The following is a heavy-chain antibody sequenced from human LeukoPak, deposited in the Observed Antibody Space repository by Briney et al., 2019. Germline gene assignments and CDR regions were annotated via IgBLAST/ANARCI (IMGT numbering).Heavy chain of an antibody. CDR2: ISTSGSTI. D-gene: IGHD4-23*01. CDR1: GFTFSSYE. J-gene: IGHJ4*02. Sequence: GGSLRLSCVASGFTFSSYERNWVRPAPGKGLEWISYISTSGSTIYYADSVKGRFTVSRDNAKNSLYLQMNSLRAEDTAVYYCARSGGYYDYWGQGTLVSVSS. CDR3: ARSGGYYDY. V-gene: IGHV3-48*03.